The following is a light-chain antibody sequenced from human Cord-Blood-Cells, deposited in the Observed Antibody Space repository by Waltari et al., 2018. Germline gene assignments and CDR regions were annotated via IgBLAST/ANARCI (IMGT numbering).Light chain of an antibody. V-gene: IGLV2-14*01. CDR2: EVS. J-gene: IGLJ1*01. CDR1: SSDVVGYNH. CDR3: SSYTSSSTLV. Sequence: QSALTQPASVSGSPGQSITISCTGTSSDVVGYNHVSWYQQHPAKAPKLMIYEVSNRPSGVSNRFSGSKSGNTASLTISGLQAEDEADYYCSSYTSSSTLVFGTGTKVTVL.